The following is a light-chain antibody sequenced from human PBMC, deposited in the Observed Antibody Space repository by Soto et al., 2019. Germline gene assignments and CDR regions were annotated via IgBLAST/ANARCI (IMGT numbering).Light chain of an antibody. J-gene: IGKJ5*01. Sequence: DIVMTHSPATLSVSPGERATLSCRASQSVSTNLAWYQQKPGQAPRLLIYATSTRATGIPDRFTGSGSGTEFTLTISSLQSEDFAVYHCQQYDNKPPITFGQGTRLEIK. V-gene: IGKV3-15*01. CDR3: QQYDNKPPIT. CDR1: QSVSTN. CDR2: ATS.